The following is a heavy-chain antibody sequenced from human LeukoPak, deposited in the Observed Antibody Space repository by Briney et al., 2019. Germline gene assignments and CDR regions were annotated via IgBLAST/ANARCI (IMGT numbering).Heavy chain of an antibody. Sequence: PGGSLRLSCAASGFTFSSYAMSWVRQAPGKGLEWVSAISGSGGSTYYADSVKGRFTISRDNSKNTLYLRMNSLRAEDTAVYYCAKDIRGGYSYGPRFDYWGQGTLVTVSS. CDR1: GFTFSSYA. J-gene: IGHJ4*02. CDR3: AKDIRGGYSYGPRFDY. CDR2: ISGSGGST. V-gene: IGHV3-23*01. D-gene: IGHD5-18*01.